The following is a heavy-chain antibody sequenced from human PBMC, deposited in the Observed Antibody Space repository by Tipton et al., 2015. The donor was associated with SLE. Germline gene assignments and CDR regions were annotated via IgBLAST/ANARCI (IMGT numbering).Heavy chain of an antibody. D-gene: IGHD2-15*01. Sequence: TLSLTCTVSGGSISSGSYYWSWIRQPAGKGLEWIGYIYTSGSTNYNPSLKSRVTISVDTSKNQFSLKLSSVTAADTAVYYCARGYCSGGSCSAYFQHWGQGTLVTVSS. CDR2: IYTSGST. V-gene: IGHV4-61*09. J-gene: IGHJ1*01. CDR3: ARGYCSGGSCSAYFQH. CDR1: GGSISSGSYY.